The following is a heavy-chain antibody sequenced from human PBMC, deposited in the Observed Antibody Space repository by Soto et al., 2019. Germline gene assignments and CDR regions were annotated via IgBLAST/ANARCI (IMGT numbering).Heavy chain of an antibody. Sequence: EVQLVGSGGGLVQPGRSLRLSCAASGFTFDDYAMHWVRQAPGKGLEWVSGISWNSGSIGYADSVKGRFTISRDNAKNSLYLQMNSLRAEDTALYYCAKESRVGAAAPFVAFDIWGQGTMVTVSS. CDR3: AKESRVGAAAPFVAFDI. D-gene: IGHD6-13*01. J-gene: IGHJ3*02. CDR2: ISWNSGSI. CDR1: GFTFDDYA. V-gene: IGHV3-9*01.